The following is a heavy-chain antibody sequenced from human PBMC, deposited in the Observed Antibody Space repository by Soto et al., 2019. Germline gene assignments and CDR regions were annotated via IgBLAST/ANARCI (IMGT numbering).Heavy chain of an antibody. V-gene: IGHV3-53*01. D-gene: IGHD1-26*01. CDR2: IYSGGST. J-gene: IGHJ2*01. Sequence: SLRLSCAASGFTVSSNYMSWVRQAPGKGLEWVSVIYSGGSTYYADSVKGRFTISRDNSKNTLYLQMNSLRAEDTAVYYCARVSKKGIVGAFWYFDLWGRCTLVTVSS. CDR3: ARVSKKGIVGAFWYFDL. CDR1: GFTVSSNY.